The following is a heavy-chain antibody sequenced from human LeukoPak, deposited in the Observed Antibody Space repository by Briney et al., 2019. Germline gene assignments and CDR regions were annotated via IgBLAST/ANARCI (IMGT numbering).Heavy chain of an antibody. Sequence: GGSLRLSCAASGFTVSSNYMSWVRQAPGKGLEWVSVIYSGGSTYYADSVKGRFTISRDNSKNTLYLQMNSLRAEDMAVYYCAGTKYSSGWYAGYWGQGTLVTVSS. CDR2: IYSGGST. D-gene: IGHD6-19*01. CDR1: GFTVSSNY. V-gene: IGHV3-53*01. CDR3: AGTKYSSGWYAGY. J-gene: IGHJ4*02.